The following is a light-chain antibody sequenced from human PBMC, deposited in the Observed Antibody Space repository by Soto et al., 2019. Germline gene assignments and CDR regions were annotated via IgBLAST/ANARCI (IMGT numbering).Light chain of an antibody. CDR2: GIS. CDR3: QQYDSWPLT. J-gene: IGKJ4*01. V-gene: IGKV3-15*01. CDR1: QSLTSY. Sequence: EIVMTQSPATLSVSPGETATLSCRASQSLTSYLAWYQQKPDQAPRLLIYGISTRATDIPARFSGSGSGTEFTLTISSLQSEDFAVYYCQQYDSWPLTFGGGPKVDIK.